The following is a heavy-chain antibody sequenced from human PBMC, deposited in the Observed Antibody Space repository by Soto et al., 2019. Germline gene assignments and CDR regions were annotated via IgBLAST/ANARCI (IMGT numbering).Heavy chain of an antibody. CDR1: GYTFTSYG. D-gene: IGHD3-3*01. V-gene: IGHV1-18*01. J-gene: IGHJ4*02. Sequence: ASVKVSCKASGYTFTSYGISWVRQAPGQGLEWMGWISAYNGNTNYAQKLQGRVTMTTDTSTSTAYMELRSLRSDDTAVYYCARADLTDFWSGYPHGYWGQGTLVTVSS. CDR3: ARADLTDFWSGYPHGY. CDR2: ISAYNGNT.